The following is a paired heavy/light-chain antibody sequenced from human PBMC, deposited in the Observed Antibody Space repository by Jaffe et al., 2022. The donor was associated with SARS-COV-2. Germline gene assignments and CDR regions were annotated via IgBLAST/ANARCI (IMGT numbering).Heavy chain of an antibody. J-gene: IGHJ4*02. CDR2: ISSSNSYT. V-gene: IGHV3-11*06. Sequence: QVQLVESGGGLVKPGGSLRLSCEASGFTFSDYYMSWIRQAPGKGLEWISQISSSNSYTNYAESVKGRFTIFRDNAKNLLYLQMNSLRAEDTAVYYCASDSYGFDYWGQGTLVTVSS. D-gene: IGHD5-18*01. CDR3: ASDSYGFDY. CDR1: GFTFSDYY.
Light chain of an antibody. CDR3: QQYNNWPRT. CDR2: GAS. V-gene: IGKV3-15*01. Sequence: EIVMTQSPATLSVSPGERATLSCRASQSVNSNLAWYQQKPGQAPRLLIYGASTRATGIPAGFSGGGSGTEFTLTISSLQSEDLAVYYCQQYNNWPRTFGQGTKVEI. J-gene: IGKJ1*01. CDR1: QSVNSN.